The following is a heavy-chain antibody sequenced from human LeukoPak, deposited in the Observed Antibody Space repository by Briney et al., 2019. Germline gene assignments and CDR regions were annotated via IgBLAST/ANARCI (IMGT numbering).Heavy chain of an antibody. CDR3: ARRTTYTAWRPSESPSCFDY. J-gene: IGHJ4*02. CDR2: IYHSGGT. CDR1: GGSISSYY. Sequence: SETLSLTCTVSGGSISSYYWSWVRQPPGRGLGWIGGIYHSGGTHSNPPLKSRVTTSVDTSKNQYPLKLGSVTAADPAVYYCARRTTYTAWRPSESPSCFDYWGQGTLVTVSS. D-gene: IGHD1-1*01. V-gene: IGHV4-59*08.